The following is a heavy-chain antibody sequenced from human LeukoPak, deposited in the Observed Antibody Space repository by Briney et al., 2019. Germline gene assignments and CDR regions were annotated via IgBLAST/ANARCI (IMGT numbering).Heavy chain of an antibody. J-gene: IGHJ5*02. CDR2: IIPIFGTA. V-gene: IGHV1-69*13. CDR1: GGTFSSYA. D-gene: IGHD3-22*01. CDR3: FDP. Sequence: ASVKVSCKASGGTFSSYAISWVRQAPGQGLEWMGGIIPIFGTANYAQKFQGRVTIRSEDTAVYYCARKVPNDSSGYYYRGQFDPWGQGTLVTVSS.